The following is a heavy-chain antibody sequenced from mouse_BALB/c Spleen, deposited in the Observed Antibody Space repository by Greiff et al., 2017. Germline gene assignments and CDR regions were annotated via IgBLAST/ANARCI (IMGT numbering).Heavy chain of an antibody. CDR3: ARCGKVYAMDY. V-gene: IGHV1-4*02. Sequence: QVQLKESAAELARPGASVKMSCKASGYTFTSYTMHWVKQRPGQGLEWIGYINPSSGYTEYNQKFKDKTTLTADKSSSTAYMQLSSLTSEDSAVYYCARCGKVYAMDYWGQGTSVTVSS. J-gene: IGHJ4*01. CDR1: GYTFTSYT. CDR2: INPSSGYT. D-gene: IGHD1-1*01.